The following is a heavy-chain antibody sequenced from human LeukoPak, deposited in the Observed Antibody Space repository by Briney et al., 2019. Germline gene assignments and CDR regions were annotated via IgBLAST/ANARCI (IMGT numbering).Heavy chain of an antibody. Sequence: TGGSLSLSCAASGSTLSVYWMSWVRQAPGKGLEWVANIKQDGSEKYYRDSVRGRFTISRDNAKNSLYLQMNSLRAEDTAVYYCARSGSGYFDYWGQGPLVTVSS. CDR3: ARSGSGYFDY. CDR2: IKQDGSEK. CDR1: GSTLSVYW. J-gene: IGHJ4*02. V-gene: IGHV3-7*01.